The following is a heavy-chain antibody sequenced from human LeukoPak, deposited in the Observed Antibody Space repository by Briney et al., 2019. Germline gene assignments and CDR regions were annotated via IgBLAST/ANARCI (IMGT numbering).Heavy chain of an antibody. CDR3: TRKGSQWDFLVDY. D-gene: IGHD2/OR15-2a*01. J-gene: IGHJ4*02. CDR1: GFTFSSYS. Sequence: GRSLRLSCAASGFTFSSYSMQWVRQTPGKGLEWVGIMSNSGENTFYGEAVKGRFTISRDNSENSLYLQMDSLTAEDTAVYYCTRKGSQWDFLVDYWGQGTRVAVSP. V-gene: IGHV3-33*05. CDR2: MSNSGENT.